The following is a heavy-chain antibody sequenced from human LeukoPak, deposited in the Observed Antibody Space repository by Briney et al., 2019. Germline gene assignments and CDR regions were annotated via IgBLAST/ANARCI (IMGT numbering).Heavy chain of an antibody. CDR1: GFTFSSYW. CDR2: IKQDGSEK. Sequence: PGGSLRPSCAASGFTFSSYWMSWVRQAPGKGLEWVANIKQDGSEKYYVDSVKGRFTISRDNAKNSLYLQMNSLRAEDTAVYYCARGREVRGYYYMDVWGKGTTVTVSS. D-gene: IGHD2-2*01. V-gene: IGHV3-7*01. J-gene: IGHJ6*03. CDR3: ARGREVRGYYYMDV.